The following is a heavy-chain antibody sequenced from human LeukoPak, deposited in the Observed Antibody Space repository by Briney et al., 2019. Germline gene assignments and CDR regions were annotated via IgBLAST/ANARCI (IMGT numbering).Heavy chain of an antibody. V-gene: IGHV4-34*01. CDR1: GGSFSGYY. CDR2: INHSGST. J-gene: IGHJ6*03. Sequence: SETLSLTCAVHGGSFSGYYWSWIRQPPGKGLEWIGEINHSGSTNYNPSLKSRVTISVDTSKNQFSLKLSSVTAADTAVYYCARAISGWSPRYYYYYYMDVWGKGTTVTVSS. D-gene: IGHD6-19*01. CDR3: ARAISGWSPRYYYYYYMDV.